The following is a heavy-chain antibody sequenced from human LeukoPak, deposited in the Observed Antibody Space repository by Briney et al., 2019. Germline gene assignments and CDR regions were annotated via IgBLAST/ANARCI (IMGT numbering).Heavy chain of an antibody. CDR1: GGSVSSGSYY. CDR3: VREAATDYYDSSGYYRQTEVFDA. V-gene: IGHV4-61*01. D-gene: IGHD3-22*01. Sequence: SETLSLTCTVSGGSVSSGSYYWSWIRQPPGKGLEWIVYIYYSGSTNYNPSLKSRVTISVDTSKNQFSLKLSSVTAADTAVYYCVREAATDYYDSSGYYRQTEVFDAWGQGTMVTVSS. J-gene: IGHJ3*01. CDR2: IYYSGST.